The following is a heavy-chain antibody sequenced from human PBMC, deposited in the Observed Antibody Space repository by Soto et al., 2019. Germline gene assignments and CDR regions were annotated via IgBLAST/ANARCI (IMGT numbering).Heavy chain of an antibody. CDR1: GYSISSGYY. V-gene: IGHV4-38-2*01. Sequence: PSETLSLTCAVSGYSISSGYYWGWIRQPPGKGLEWIGSIYHSGSTNYNPSLKSRVTMSVDTSKNQFSLKLSSVTAADTAAYYCARKSSAWSSDYWGQGTLVTVSS. J-gene: IGHJ4*02. D-gene: IGHD6-19*01. CDR3: ARKSSAWSSDY. CDR2: IYHSGST.